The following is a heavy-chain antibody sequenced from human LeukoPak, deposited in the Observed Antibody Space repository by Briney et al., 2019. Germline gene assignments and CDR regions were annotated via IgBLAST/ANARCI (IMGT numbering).Heavy chain of an antibody. CDR2: MYYSGST. CDR1: GGSISSYY. J-gene: IGHJ4*02. V-gene: IGHV4-59*01. D-gene: IGHD4-17*01. Sequence: PSETLSLTCTVSGGSISSYYWSWIRQPPGKGLEWIGYMYYSGSTNYNPSLKSRVTISVDTSKNQFSLKLSSVTAADTAVYYCARGPDDYGTDFWGQGTLVTVSS. CDR3: ARGPDDYGTDF.